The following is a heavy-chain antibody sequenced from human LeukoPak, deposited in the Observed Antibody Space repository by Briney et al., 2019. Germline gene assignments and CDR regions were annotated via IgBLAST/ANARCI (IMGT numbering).Heavy chain of an antibody. Sequence: GASVKVSCKASGGTFSSYAISWVRQAPGQGLEWMGGIIPIFGTANYAQKFQGRVTITTDESTSTAYMELSSLRSEDTAVYYCARDRVRGYSYGGFDYWGQGTLVTVSS. CDR1: GGTFSSYA. V-gene: IGHV1-69*05. D-gene: IGHD5-18*01. J-gene: IGHJ4*02. CDR2: IIPIFGTA. CDR3: ARDRVRGYSYGGFDY.